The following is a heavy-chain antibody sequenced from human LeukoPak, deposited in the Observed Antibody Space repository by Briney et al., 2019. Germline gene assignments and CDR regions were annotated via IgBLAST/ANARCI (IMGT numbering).Heavy chain of an antibody. CDR3: ARDLTRYYDILTGYSSLGYYYMDV. D-gene: IGHD3-9*01. Sequence: ASVKVSCKASGYTFTSDGISGVRQAPGQGLEWMGWISAYNGNTNYAQKLQGRVTMTTDTSTSTAYMELRSLRSDDTAVYYCARDLTRYYDILTGYSSLGYYYMDVWGKGTTVTVSS. CDR2: ISAYNGNT. V-gene: IGHV1-18*01. CDR1: GYTFTSDG. J-gene: IGHJ6*03.